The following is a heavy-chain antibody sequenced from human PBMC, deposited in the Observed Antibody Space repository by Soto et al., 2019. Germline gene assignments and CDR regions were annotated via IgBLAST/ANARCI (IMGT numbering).Heavy chain of an antibody. CDR2: IRAYNGNT. V-gene: IGHV1-18*01. J-gene: IGHJ1*01. Sequence: VASEKVSCKASGYTFTSYGISWVRQASGHGLERMRWIRAYNGNTNYAHKIQGRDTLTTDTPTSTAYMELRSLRYDATAVYYLSRGSLAPSIAVAGLLLAEYFQHWGQGTLVTVS. CDR3: SRGSLAPSIAVAGLLLAEYFQH. CDR1: GYTFTSYG. D-gene: IGHD6-19*01.